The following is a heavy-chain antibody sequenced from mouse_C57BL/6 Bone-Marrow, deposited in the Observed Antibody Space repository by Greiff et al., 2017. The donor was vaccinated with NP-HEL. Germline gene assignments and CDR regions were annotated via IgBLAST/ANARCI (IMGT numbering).Heavy chain of an antibody. CDR1: GFNITDDY. V-gene: IGHV14-4*01. D-gene: IGHD2-5*01. CDR3: TTFYSNFWFAY. CDR2: IDPENGDT. J-gene: IGHJ3*01. Sequence: VQLKQPGAELVRPGASVKLSCTASGFNITDDYMHWVKQRPEQGLEWIGWIDPENGDTEYASKFQGKATITADTSSNTAYLQLSSLTSEDTAVYYCTTFYSNFWFAYWGQGTLVTVSA.